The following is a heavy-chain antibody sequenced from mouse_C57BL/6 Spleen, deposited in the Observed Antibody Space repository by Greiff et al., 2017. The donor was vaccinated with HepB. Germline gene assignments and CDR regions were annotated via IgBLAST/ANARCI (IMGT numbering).Heavy chain of an antibody. J-gene: IGHJ2*01. CDR1: GFTFSSYA. Sequence: EVQLVESGGGLVKPGGSLKLSCAASGFTFSSYAMSWVRQTPEKRLEWVATISDGGSYTYYPDNVKGRFTISRDNAKNNLYLQMSHLKSEDTAMYYCARDGGYYYGSSYRDYFDYWGQGTTLTVSS. D-gene: IGHD1-1*01. CDR2: ISDGGSYT. CDR3: ARDGGYYYGSSYRDYFDY. V-gene: IGHV5-4*01.